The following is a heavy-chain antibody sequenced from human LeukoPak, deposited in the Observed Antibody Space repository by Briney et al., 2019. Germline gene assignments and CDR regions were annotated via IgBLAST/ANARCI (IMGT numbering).Heavy chain of an antibody. J-gene: IGHJ4*02. CDR2: ISWNGGST. CDR1: GVKFDEHG. CDR3: ARGRPSDRVWELLQVTASDY. Sequence: PGGSLRLSCVVSGVKFDEHGMTWVRQAPGKGLEWVSGISWNGGSTGYADSVKGRFTISRDNSKNTLYLQMNSLRAEDTAVYYCARGRPSDRVWELLQVTASDYWGQGTLVTVSS. V-gene: IGHV3-20*04. D-gene: IGHD1-26*01.